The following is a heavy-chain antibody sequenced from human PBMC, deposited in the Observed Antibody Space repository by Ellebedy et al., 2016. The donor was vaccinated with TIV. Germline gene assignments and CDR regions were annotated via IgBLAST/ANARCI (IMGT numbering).Heavy chain of an antibody. J-gene: IGHJ3*01. Sequence: GESLKISXAASGFTFSSYSMNWVRQAPGKGLEWVSYISSSSSTIYYADSVKGRFTISRDNAKNSLYLQMNSLRDEDTAVYYCARDLDGSGSYWGQGTMVTVSS. CDR2: ISSSSSTI. CDR3: ARDLDGSGSY. V-gene: IGHV3-48*02. CDR1: GFTFSSYS. D-gene: IGHD3-10*01.